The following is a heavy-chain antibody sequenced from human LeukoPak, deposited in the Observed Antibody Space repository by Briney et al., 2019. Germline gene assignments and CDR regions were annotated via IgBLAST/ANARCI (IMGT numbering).Heavy chain of an antibody. J-gene: IGHJ6*02. CDR3: ARESRGQWLKYYYYGMDV. D-gene: IGHD6-19*01. CDR2: INTNTGSP. CDR1: GYTFSTYP. V-gene: IGHV7-4-1*02. Sequence: ASVKVSCKASGYTFSTYPLNWARQAPGQGLEWMGWINTNTGSPTYAQGLTGRFVFSLDTSVSTAFLQISSLKAEDTALYYCARESRGQWLKYYYYGMDVWGQGTTVTVSS.